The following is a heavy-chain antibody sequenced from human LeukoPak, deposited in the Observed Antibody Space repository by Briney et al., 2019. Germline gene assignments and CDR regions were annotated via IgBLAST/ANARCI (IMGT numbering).Heavy chain of an antibody. CDR1: GFTIDDYG. D-gene: IGHD3-22*01. CDR3: AKARRVPSDSSGYYFFDY. V-gene: IGHV3-20*04. Sequence: GGSLRLSCAASGFTIDDYGMSWVRQAPGKGLEWVSGINWNGGSTGYADSVKGRFTISRDNAKNTLYLQMNSLRAEDTAVYYCAKARRVPSDSSGYYFFDYWGQGTLVTVSS. CDR2: INWNGGST. J-gene: IGHJ4*02.